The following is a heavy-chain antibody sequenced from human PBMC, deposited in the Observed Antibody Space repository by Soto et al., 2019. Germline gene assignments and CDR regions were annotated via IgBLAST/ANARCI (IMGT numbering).Heavy chain of an antibody. CDR2: MNPNSGNT. V-gene: IGHV1-8*02. CDR1: GGTFSSYA. D-gene: IGHD4-17*01. Sequence: ASVKVSCKASGGTFSSYAISWVRQAPGQGLEWMGWMNPNSGNTGYAQKFQGRVTMTRNTSISTAYMELSSLRSEDTAVYYCARTLYGDNVDYWGQGTLVTLSS. CDR3: ARTLYGDNVDY. J-gene: IGHJ4*02.